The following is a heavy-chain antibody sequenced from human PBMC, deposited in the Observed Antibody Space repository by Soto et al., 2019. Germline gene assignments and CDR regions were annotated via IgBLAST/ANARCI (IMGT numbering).Heavy chain of an antibody. V-gene: IGHV3-23*01. CDR3: AKDGGYSSSFGYYGMDV. D-gene: IGHD6-6*01. CDR1: GFTFSSYA. CDR2: ISGSGGST. Sequence: EVQLLESGGGLVQPGGSLRLSCAASGFTFSSYAMSWVRQAPGKGLEWVSAISGSGGSTYYADSVKGRFTISRDNSKNTLYLQMNSLRAEDTAVYYCAKDGGYSSSFGYYGMDVWGQGTTVTVSS. J-gene: IGHJ6*02.